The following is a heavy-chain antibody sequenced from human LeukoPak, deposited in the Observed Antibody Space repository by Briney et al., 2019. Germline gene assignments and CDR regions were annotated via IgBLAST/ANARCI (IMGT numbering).Heavy chain of an antibody. CDR3: ARDRSSGWFIGYCDY. CDR2: ISGVGGST. J-gene: IGHJ4*02. V-gene: IGHV3-23*01. CDR1: GFTFSSYA. Sequence: GGSLRLSCAASGFTFSSYAMTWVRQAPGKGLEWVSTISGVGGSTYYADSVKGRFTISRDNSTNTLYLQVNSLTVGDTAVYYCARDRSSGWFIGYCDYWSEGTLVSVSS. D-gene: IGHD6-19*01.